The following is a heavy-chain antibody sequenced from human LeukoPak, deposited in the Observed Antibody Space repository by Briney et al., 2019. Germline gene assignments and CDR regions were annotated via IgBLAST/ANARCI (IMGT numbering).Heavy chain of an antibody. V-gene: IGHV5-51*01. J-gene: IGHJ6*04. CDR1: GYSFTSYW. Sequence: GESLKISCKGSGYSFTSYWIGWVRQMPGKGLEWMGIIYPGDSDTRYSPSFQGQVTISADKSIITAYLQWSSLKASDTAMYYCARKSSIITMVRGVISYGMDVWAKGPRSPSPQ. D-gene: IGHD3-10*01. CDR2: IYPGDSDT. CDR3: ARKSSIITMVRGVISYGMDV.